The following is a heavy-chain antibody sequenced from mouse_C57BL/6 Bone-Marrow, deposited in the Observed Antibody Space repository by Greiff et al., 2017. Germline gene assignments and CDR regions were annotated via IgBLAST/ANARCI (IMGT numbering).Heavy chain of an antibody. CDR2: ISDGGSST. CDR1: GFTFSSYA. Sequence: EVKVVESGGGLVKPGGSLKLSCAASGFTFSSYAMSWVRQTPEKRLEWVATISDGGSSTYYPDNVKGRFTISRDHAKNNLYLQMSHLKSEDTAMYYCARDAVVAPTEYFDVWGTGTTVTVSS. D-gene: IGHD1-1*01. V-gene: IGHV5-4*01. J-gene: IGHJ1*03. CDR3: ARDAVVAPTEYFDV.